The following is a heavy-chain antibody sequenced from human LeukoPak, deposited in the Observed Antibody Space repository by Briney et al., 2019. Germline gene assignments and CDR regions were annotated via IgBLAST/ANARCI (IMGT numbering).Heavy chain of an antibody. CDR1: EYSFATYW. J-gene: IGHJ4*02. CDR3: ARPLQGIVGATGFDY. D-gene: IGHD1-26*01. V-gene: IGHV5-51*01. CDR2: IYPSDSDT. Sequence: GESLKISCQGSEYSFATYWIAWLRQMPGKGLEWMGIIYPSDSDTGYSPSSQGQVTISADKSIKTAYLQWSSLKASDTAMYYCARPLQGIVGATGFDYWGQGTLVTVSS.